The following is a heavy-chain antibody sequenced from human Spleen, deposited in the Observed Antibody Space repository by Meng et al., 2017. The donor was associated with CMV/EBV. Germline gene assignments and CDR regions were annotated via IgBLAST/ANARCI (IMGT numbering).Heavy chain of an antibody. J-gene: IGHJ1*01. CDR2: INHSGST. V-gene: IGHV4-34*01. D-gene: IGHD2-2*01. CDR1: GGSFSGYY. Sequence: YGGSFSGYYWSGSRQPPGKGLEWIGEINHSGSTNYNPSLKSRVTISVDTSKNQFSLKLSSVTAADTAVYYCARIGVVVPAANRYFQHWGQGTLVTVSS. CDR3: ARIGVVVPAANRYFQH.